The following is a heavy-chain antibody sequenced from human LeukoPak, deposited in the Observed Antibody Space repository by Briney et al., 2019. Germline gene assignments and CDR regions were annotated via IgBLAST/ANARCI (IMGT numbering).Heavy chain of an antibody. CDR3: ARLARYCTSTSCSWVWAFDI. Sequence: GESLKISCKGSEFSFVCYWIAWVRQLRGKGLGWVGIINSGDSDTRYSPSFQGQVTISADKYISTAYLQWSSLKASDTAMYYCARLARYCTSTSCSWVWAFDIWGQGTMVTVSS. V-gene: IGHV5-51*01. D-gene: IGHD2-2*01. J-gene: IGHJ3*02. CDR1: EFSFVCYW. CDR2: INSGDSDT.